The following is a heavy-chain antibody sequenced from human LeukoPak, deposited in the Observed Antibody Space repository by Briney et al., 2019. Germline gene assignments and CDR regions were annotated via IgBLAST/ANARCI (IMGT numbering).Heavy chain of an antibody. V-gene: IGHV3-23*01. D-gene: IGHD2-21*02. CDR3: AKDRAIMVVTAIQR. CDR1: GFTFSSYA. CDR2: ISGSGGST. Sequence: GGSLRLSCAASGFTFSSYAMSWVRQAPGKGLEWVSAISGSGGSTYYADSVKGRFTISRDNAKNSLYLQMNSLRAEDTAVYYCAKDRAIMVVTAIQRWGQGTLVTVSS. J-gene: IGHJ4*02.